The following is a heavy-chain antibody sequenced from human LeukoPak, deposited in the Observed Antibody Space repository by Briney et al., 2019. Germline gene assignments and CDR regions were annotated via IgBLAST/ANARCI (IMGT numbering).Heavy chain of an antibody. V-gene: IGHV3-53*01. D-gene: IGHD4-17*01. Sequence: GGSLRLSCAASGFTVSSNYMSWVRQAPGKGLEWVSVIYSDGTTYYADSVKGRFTVSRDNSKNTLYLQMNSLRAEDTAVYYCAKDSYGDYSAFDPWGQGTLVTVSS. CDR2: IYSDGTT. CDR1: GFTVSSNY. CDR3: AKDSYGDYSAFDP. J-gene: IGHJ5*02.